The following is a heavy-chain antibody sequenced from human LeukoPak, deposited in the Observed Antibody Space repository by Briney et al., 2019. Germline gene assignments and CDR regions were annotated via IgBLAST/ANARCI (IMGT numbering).Heavy chain of an antibody. CDR2: LTGTGDYT. V-gene: IGHV3-23*01. CDR1: GFTFSNYA. J-gene: IGHJ4*02. Sequence: GGSLRLSCEASGFTFSNYAMSWVRQAPGKGLEWVSGLTGTGDYTHYADSVKGRFYISRDNSKNTLYLQMNSLRAGDTALYYCARSVSSGWRVFDYWGQGTLVTVSS. D-gene: IGHD6-19*01. CDR3: ARSVSSGWRVFDY.